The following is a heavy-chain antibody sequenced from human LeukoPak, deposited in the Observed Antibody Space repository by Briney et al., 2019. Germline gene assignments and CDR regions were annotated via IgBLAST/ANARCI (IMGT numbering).Heavy chain of an antibody. Sequence: SETLSLTCAVYGGSFSGYYWSWIRQPPGKGLEWIGYIYYSGSTNYNPSLKSRVTISVDTSKNQFSLKLSSVTAADTAVYYCARVGAVNYDFWSGYRNWFDPWGQGTLVTASS. D-gene: IGHD3-3*01. CDR3: ARVGAVNYDFWSGYRNWFDP. CDR2: IYYSGST. J-gene: IGHJ5*02. V-gene: IGHV4-59*01. CDR1: GGSFSGYY.